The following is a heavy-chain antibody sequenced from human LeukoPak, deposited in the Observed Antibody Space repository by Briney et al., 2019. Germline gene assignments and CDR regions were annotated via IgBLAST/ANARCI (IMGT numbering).Heavy chain of an antibody. D-gene: IGHD5-18*01. CDR2: IYSGGST. V-gene: IGHV3-66*01. J-gene: IGHJ6*02. Sequence: PGGSVRLSCAASGFTVSSNYMSWVRQAPGKGLEWVSVIYSGGSTYYADSVKGRFTISRDNSKNTLYLQMNSLRAEDTAVYYCASRSGYSYGLDVWGQGTTVTVSS. CDR1: GFTVSSNY. CDR3: ASRSGYSYGLDV.